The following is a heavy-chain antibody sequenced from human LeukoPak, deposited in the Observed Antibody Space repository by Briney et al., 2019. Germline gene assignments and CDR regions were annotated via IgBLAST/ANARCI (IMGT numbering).Heavy chain of an antibody. CDR2: ISAYNGNT. V-gene: IGHV1-18*01. CDR1: GYTFTSYG. J-gene: IGHJ5*02. CDR3: AIMVVATHRSWFDP. D-gene: IGHD2-15*01. Sequence: ASVKVSCKASGYTFTSYGISWVRQAPGQGLEWMGWISAYNGNTNYAQKLQGRVTMTTDTSTSTAYMELRSLRSDDTAAYYCAIMVVATHRSWFDPWGQGTLVTVSS.